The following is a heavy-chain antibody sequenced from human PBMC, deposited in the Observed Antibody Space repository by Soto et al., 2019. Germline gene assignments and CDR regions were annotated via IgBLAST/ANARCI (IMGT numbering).Heavy chain of an antibody. CDR2: ISYSGST. CDR1: GGSSNNYY. Sequence: LSLTCTVSGGSSNNYYWTWIWRPPGKGLEWIGYISYSGSTNYNPSLKSRGTISIDTSKNQFSLKLSSVTAADTAVFYCARIGYSSGWSLGPFDYWGQGILVTVSS. CDR3: ARIGYSSGWSLGPFDY. J-gene: IGHJ4*02. V-gene: IGHV4-59*01. D-gene: IGHD6-19*01.